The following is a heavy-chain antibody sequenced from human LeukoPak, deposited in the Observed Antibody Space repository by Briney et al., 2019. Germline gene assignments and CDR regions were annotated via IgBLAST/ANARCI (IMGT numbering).Heavy chain of an antibody. CDR2: IYTSGST. CDR1: GFTVSTKY. CDR3: ARDPYSSNSRPYYFDY. D-gene: IGHD4-23*01. Sequence: PGGSLRLPCAAPGFTVSTKYMNWIRQAPGKGLEWVSVIYTSGSTNYADSVKGRFTISRDNSMNTLYLQMNSLRAEDTAVYYCARDPYSSNSRPYYFDYWGQGTLVTVSS. V-gene: IGHV3-53*01. J-gene: IGHJ4*02.